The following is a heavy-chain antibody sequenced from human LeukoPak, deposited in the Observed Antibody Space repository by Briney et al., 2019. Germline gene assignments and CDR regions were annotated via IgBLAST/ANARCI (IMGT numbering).Heavy chain of an antibody. D-gene: IGHD3-22*01. J-gene: IGHJ3*02. Sequence: ASVKVSCKASGYTFTNYFIHWVRQAPGQGLEWMGWISPNSGGTNYAQKFQGGVTMTRDTSISTAYMELSRLRSDDTAVYYCALADYYDNSGYNDAFDIWGQGTMVTVSS. CDR2: ISPNSGGT. V-gene: IGHV1-2*02. CDR3: ALADYYDNSGYNDAFDI. CDR1: GYTFTNYF.